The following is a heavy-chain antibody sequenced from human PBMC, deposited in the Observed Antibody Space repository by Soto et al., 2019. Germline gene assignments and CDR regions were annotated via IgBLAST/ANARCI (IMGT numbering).Heavy chain of an antibody. CDR1: GFNFNDHY. V-gene: IGHV3-11*06. D-gene: IGHD3-10*01. CDR3: ARDSTGSGLDYGMDV. J-gene: IGHJ6*02. Sequence: PGGSLSLSCAASGFNFNDHYMTWIRQAPGKGLEWVSFISSDSIYTNSADSVKGRFTISRDNAKNLLYLQMSSLRVEDTAVYYCARDSTGSGLDYGMDVWGQGTTVTVSS. CDR2: ISSDSIYT.